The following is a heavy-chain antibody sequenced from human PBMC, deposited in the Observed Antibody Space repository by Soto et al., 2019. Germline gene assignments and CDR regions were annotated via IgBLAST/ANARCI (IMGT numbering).Heavy chain of an antibody. D-gene: IGHD2-15*01. CDR2: IKSKTDGGTT. Sequence: EVQLVESGGGLVKPGGSLRLSCAASGFTFSNAWMSWVRQAPGKGLEWVGRIKSKTDGGTTDYAARVKGRFTISRDDSKNTLYQQMNSLKTEDTAVYYCTTLDIVVVVAATDAFDIWGQGTMVTVSS. J-gene: IGHJ3*02. CDR3: TTLDIVVVVAATDAFDI. V-gene: IGHV3-15*01. CDR1: GFTFSNAW.